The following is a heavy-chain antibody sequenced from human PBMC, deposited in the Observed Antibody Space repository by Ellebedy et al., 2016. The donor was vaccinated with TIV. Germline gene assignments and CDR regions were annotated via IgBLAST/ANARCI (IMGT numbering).Heavy chain of an antibody. CDR2: IYYSGST. D-gene: IGHD1-7*01. CDR3: ARAGNYGALPFDY. CDR1: GGSISSGDYY. J-gene: IGHJ4*02. V-gene: IGHV4-30-4*01. Sequence: SETLSLTCTVSGGSISSGDYYWSWIRQPPGKGLEWIGYIYYSGSTYYNPSLKSRVTISVDTSKNQFSLKLSSVTAADTAVYYCARAGNYGALPFDYWGQGTLVTVSS.